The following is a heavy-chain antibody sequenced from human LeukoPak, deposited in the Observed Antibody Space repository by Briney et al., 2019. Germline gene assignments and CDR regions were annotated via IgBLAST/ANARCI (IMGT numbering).Heavy chain of an antibody. CDR3: ARGRANWDYDFDY. CDR1: GALFVGRH. Sequence: SETLSLTCAVHGALFVGRHWSWIRHPPGKGLEWLGEASHAGITNYNPSLKSRVSISVDTSKDQFSLNLASVTAADTAIYYCARGRANWDYDFDYWGPGTLVTVSS. J-gene: IGHJ4*02. D-gene: IGHD1-7*01. CDR2: ASHAGIT. V-gene: IGHV4-34*01.